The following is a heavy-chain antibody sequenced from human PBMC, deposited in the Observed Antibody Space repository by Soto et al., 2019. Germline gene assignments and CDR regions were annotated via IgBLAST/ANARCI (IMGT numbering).Heavy chain of an antibody. J-gene: IGHJ6*03. CDR3: AKRGSPYNNYFMDV. CDR1: GFTFSSYA. D-gene: IGHD1-1*01. V-gene: IGHV3-23*01. CDR2: ISGSGGST. Sequence: GGSLRLSCAASGFTFSSYAMIWVRQAPGKGLEWVSAISGSGGSTYYADSVEGRFTISRDNSKNTLYLQMNSLRAEDTAVYYCAKRGSPYNNYFMDVWGKGTTVTVSS.